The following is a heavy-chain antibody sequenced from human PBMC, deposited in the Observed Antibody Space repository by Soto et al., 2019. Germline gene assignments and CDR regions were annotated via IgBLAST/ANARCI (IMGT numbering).Heavy chain of an antibody. V-gene: IGHV3-30*18. CDR3: AKGERAYYYYYGMDV. CDR2: ISYDGSNK. J-gene: IGHJ6*02. CDR1: GFTFSSYG. Sequence: QVQLVESGGGVVQPGRSLRLSCAASGFTFSSYGMHWVRQAPGKELEWVAVISYDGSNKYYADSVKGRFTISRDNSKNTLDLQMNSLRAEDTAVDYCAKGERAYYYYYGMDVWGQGTTVTVSS.